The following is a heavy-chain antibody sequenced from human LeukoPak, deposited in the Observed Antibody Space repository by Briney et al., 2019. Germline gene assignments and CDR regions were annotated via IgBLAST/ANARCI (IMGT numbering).Heavy chain of an antibody. CDR2: IYYSGST. Sequence: PSETLSLTCAVSAYSISSGYSWGWIRQPPGKGLEWIGSIYYSGSTHYNPSLKSRVTISVDTSKKQFSLKLSSVTAADTAVYYCARLSLGSGYYFDYWGQGTLVTVSS. D-gene: IGHD3-3*01. J-gene: IGHJ4*02. CDR3: ARLSLGSGYYFDY. V-gene: IGHV4-38-2*01. CDR1: AYSISSGYS.